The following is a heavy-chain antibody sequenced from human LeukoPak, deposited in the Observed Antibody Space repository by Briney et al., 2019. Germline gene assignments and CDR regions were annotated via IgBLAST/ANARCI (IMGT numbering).Heavy chain of an antibody. CDR2: IYYSGGT. Sequence: PSETLSLTCTVSGGSISSYYWSWIRQPPGKGLEWIGYIYYSGGTNYTPPPKSRVTLSVDTSKNQFTMKLSSVTAADTAVYYCARVDSSSWYPGGYFDYWGQGTLVPVSS. J-gene: IGHJ4*02. CDR1: GGSISSYY. V-gene: IGHV4-59*01. D-gene: IGHD6-13*01. CDR3: ARVDSSSWYPGGYFDY.